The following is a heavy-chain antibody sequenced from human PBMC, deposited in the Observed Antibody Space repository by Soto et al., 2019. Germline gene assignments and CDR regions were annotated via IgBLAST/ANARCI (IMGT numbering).Heavy chain of an antibody. CDR2: IGTAGDT. D-gene: IGHD2-2*01. Sequence: GGSLRLSCTASGFPFSSYDMHWVRQATGKGLEWVSAIGTAGDTYYPGSVKGRFTISRENAKNSLYLQMNSLRAGDTAVYYCARGRYCISTSCYYYGMDVWGQGTTVTVSS. CDR1: GFPFSSYD. J-gene: IGHJ6*02. V-gene: IGHV3-13*01. CDR3: ARGRYCISTSCYYYGMDV.